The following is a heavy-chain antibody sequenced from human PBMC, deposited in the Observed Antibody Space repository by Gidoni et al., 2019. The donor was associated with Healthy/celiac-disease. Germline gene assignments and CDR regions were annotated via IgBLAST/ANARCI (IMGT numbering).Heavy chain of an antibody. CDR3: ARDYYDSSGLIYWGY. CDR2: INPSGGST. D-gene: IGHD3-22*01. CDR1: GYTFPSYY. Sequence: QVQLVQSGAEVKKPGASVKVSCKASGYTFPSYYMHWLRQAPGQGLEWMGIINPSGGSTSYAQKFQGRVTMTRDTSTSTVYMELSSLRSEDTAVYYCARDYYDSSGLIYWGYWGQGTLVTVSS. V-gene: IGHV1-46*03. J-gene: IGHJ4*02.